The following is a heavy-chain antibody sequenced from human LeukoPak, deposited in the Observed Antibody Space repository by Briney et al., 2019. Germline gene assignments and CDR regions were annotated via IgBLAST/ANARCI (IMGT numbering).Heavy chain of an antibody. V-gene: IGHV1-69*05. CDR3: ARDRVGARAFDI. Sequence: SVKVSCKASGGTFSSYAISWVRQAPGQGLEWMGGIIPIFGTANYAQKFQGRVTITTDESTSTAYMELSSLRSEDTAVYYCARDRVGARAFDIWVQGTMVTVSS. CDR1: GGTFSSYA. J-gene: IGHJ3*02. D-gene: IGHD1-26*01. CDR2: IIPIFGTA.